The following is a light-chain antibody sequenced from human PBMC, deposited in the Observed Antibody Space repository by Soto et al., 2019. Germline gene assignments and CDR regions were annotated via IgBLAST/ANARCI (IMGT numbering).Light chain of an antibody. CDR2: DAS. CDR1: RSVSSY. CDR3: QQRSNWPIT. V-gene: IGKV3-11*01. Sequence: DTVLTQSPGTLSLSPGESATLSCRATRSVSSYLAWYQQKPGQAPRLLIYDASSRPTDIPARFSGSGSGTDFTLTISSLEPEDFALYYCQQRSNWPITFGQGTRLEI. J-gene: IGKJ5*01.